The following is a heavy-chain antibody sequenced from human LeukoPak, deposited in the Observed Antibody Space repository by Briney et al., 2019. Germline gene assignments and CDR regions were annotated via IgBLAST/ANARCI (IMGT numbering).Heavy chain of an antibody. D-gene: IGHD3-10*01. CDR3: ARSYYYGSGSYYPFDY. CDR1: GYTFTGYY. Sequence: ASVKVSCKASGYTFTGYYMHWVRQAPGQGLEWMGWINPNSGGTNYAQKFQGRVTMTRDTSISTAYMELSRLRSEDTAVYYCARSYYYGSGSYYPFDYWGQGTLVTVSS. CDR2: INPNSGGT. J-gene: IGHJ4*02. V-gene: IGHV1-2*02.